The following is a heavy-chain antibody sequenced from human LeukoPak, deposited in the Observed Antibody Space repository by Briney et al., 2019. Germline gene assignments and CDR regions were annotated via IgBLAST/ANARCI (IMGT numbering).Heavy chain of an antibody. CDR2: VYSSGST. J-gene: IGHJ4*02. V-gene: IGHV4-4*09. CDR1: GGSISGGY. D-gene: IGHD4-11*01. Sequence: PSETLSLTCTVSGGSISGGYWSWIRQPPGRGLEWIGYVYSSGSTNYNPSLKSRVTISVDTSKSQFALKLSSVTAADTAVYYCAKSYFDYSTYYSYYFNLWGQGALVTVSS. CDR3: AKSYFDYSTYYSYYFNL.